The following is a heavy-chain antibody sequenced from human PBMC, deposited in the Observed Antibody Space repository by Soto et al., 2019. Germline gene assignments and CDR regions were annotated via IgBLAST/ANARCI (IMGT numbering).Heavy chain of an antibody. D-gene: IGHD1-26*01. V-gene: IGHV3-15*07. CDR1: GFPFKNAW. Sequence: GSLRLSCAASGFPFKNAWINWVRQVPGKGLEWVGRVKSKADGGSGDYAAPVKGRFVVSRDDSKDIVYLQMNSLKIEDTGVYYCTTDSRTTLPEIRFDYWGHGTQVTVSS. CDR3: TTDSRTTLPEIRFDY. CDR2: VKSKADGGSG. J-gene: IGHJ4*01.